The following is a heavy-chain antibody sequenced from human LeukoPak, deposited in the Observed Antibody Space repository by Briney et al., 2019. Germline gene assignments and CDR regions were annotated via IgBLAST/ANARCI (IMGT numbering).Heavy chain of an antibody. D-gene: IGHD3-10*01. Sequence: GGSLRLSCAASGFTFSSYWMHWVRQAPGKGLVWVSRINSDGSSTSYADSVKGRFSISRDNAKNSLYLQMNSLRAEDTAEYYCARDMFRGPREIYRYYYGLDVWGRGTTVTVSS. V-gene: IGHV3-74*01. CDR2: INSDGSST. J-gene: IGHJ6*02. CDR3: ARDMFRGPREIYRYYYGLDV. CDR1: GFTFSSYW.